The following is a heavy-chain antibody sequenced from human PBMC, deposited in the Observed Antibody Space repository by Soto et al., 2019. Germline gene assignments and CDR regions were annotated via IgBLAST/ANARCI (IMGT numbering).Heavy chain of an antibody. CDR2: IDPSDSYT. CDR1: GYSFTSYW. V-gene: IGHV5-10-1*01. D-gene: IGHD3-10*01. Sequence: GESLKISCKGSGYSFTSYWISWVRQMPGKGLEWMGRIDPSDSYTNYSPSFQGHVTISADKSISTAYLQWSSLKASDTAMYYCARPLFYYYGSGSQDFRAFDIWGQGTMVTVSS. J-gene: IGHJ3*02. CDR3: ARPLFYYYGSGSQDFRAFDI.